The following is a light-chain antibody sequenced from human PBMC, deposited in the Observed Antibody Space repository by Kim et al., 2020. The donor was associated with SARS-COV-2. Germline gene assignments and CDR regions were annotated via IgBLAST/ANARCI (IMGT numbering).Light chain of an antibody. Sequence: SPGERAPLSCRASQSVSNNLAWYQQKPGQAPRLVIYGASTRATGIPARFSGSGSGTEFTLTISSLQSEDFAVYYCQQYNDWPPGDTFGQGTKLEI. CDR1: QSVSNN. J-gene: IGKJ2*01. CDR2: GAS. V-gene: IGKV3-15*01. CDR3: QQYNDWPPGDT.